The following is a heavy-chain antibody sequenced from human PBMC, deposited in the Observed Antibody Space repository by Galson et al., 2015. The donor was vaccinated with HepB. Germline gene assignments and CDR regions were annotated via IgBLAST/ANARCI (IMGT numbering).Heavy chain of an antibody. J-gene: IGHJ4*02. D-gene: IGHD1-14*01. CDR2: ISYDGSNK. CDR1: GFTFSSYG. CDR3: AKDAGDSREESSFDY. V-gene: IGHV3-30*18. Sequence: SLRLSCAASGFTFSSYGMHWVRQAPGKGLEWVAVISYDGSNKYYADSVKGRFTISRDNSKNTLYLQMNSLRAEDTAVYYCAKDAGDSREESSFDYWGPGTLVTVSP.